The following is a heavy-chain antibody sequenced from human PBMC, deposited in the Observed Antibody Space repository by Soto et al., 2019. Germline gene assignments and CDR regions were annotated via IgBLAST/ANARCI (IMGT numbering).Heavy chain of an antibody. D-gene: IGHD3-10*01. CDR3: ATLPHYGSGRYGFDY. CDR2: IKSDGSNT. J-gene: IGHJ4*02. CDR1: GFTFSGYW. Sequence: EVQLVESGGGLVQPGGSLRLSCAVSGFTFSGYWMHWVRQAPGQGLVWVSRIKSDGSNTSYADSVKGRFTISRDNAKNTLYLQMNSLRAEDTAVYYCATLPHYGSGRYGFDYWGQGTLVTVSS. V-gene: IGHV3-74*01.